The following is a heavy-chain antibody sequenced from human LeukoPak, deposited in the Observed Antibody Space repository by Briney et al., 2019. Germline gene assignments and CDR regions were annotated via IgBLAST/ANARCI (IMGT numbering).Heavy chain of an antibody. D-gene: IGHD3-3*01. CDR3: ARGNWGLFGSGAFDI. CDR2: TSDYNGNT. CDR1: GYTFTDYG. Sequence: ASVKVSCKASGYTFTDYGITWVRQAPGQGLEWMGWTSDYNGNTDYAQKLQGRVAMTTDTSTSTAYMELRSLKSDDTAVYYCARGNWGLFGSGAFDIWGQGTTVTVS. J-gene: IGHJ3*02. V-gene: IGHV1-18*01.